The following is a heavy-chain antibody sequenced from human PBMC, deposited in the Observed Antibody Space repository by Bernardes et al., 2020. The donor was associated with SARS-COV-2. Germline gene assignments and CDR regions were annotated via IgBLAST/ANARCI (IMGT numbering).Heavy chain of an antibody. Sequence: GGSLRLSCAASGFTFSSYSMNWVRQAPGKGLEWVSYISSSSSTIYYADSVKGRFTISRDNAKNSLYLQMNSLRDEDTAVYYCARPVYDFWSGYLTKSWFDPWGQGTLVTVSS. J-gene: IGHJ5*02. CDR2: ISSSSSTI. D-gene: IGHD3-3*01. CDR3: ARPVYDFWSGYLTKSWFDP. CDR1: GFTFSSYS. V-gene: IGHV3-48*02.